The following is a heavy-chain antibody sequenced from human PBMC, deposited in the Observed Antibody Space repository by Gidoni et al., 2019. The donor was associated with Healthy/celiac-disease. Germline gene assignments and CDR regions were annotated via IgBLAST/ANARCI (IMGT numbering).Heavy chain of an antibody. CDR3: ARGQFRYSYGKGYYFDY. CDR1: GGSFSGYY. CDR2: INHSGST. J-gene: IGHJ4*02. V-gene: IGHV4-34*01. Sequence: QVQLQQWGAGLLKPSETLSLTCAVYGGSFSGYYWSWIRQPPGKGLEWIGEINHSGSTNYNPSLKSRVTISVDTSKNQFSLKLSSVTAADTAVYYCARGQFRYSYGKGYYFDYWGQGTLVTVSS. D-gene: IGHD5-18*01.